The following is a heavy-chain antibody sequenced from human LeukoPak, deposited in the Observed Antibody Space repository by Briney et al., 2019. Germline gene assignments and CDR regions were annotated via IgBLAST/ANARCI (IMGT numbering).Heavy chain of an antibody. Sequence: GGSLRLSCAASGFTFSSYAMHWVRQAPGKGLEWVVVISYDGSNKYYADSVKGRFTISRDNSKNTLYLQMNSLRAEDTAVYYCARGNIAAAPIDYYYYGMDVWGQGTTVTVSS. CDR2: ISYDGSNK. J-gene: IGHJ6*02. D-gene: IGHD6-13*01. V-gene: IGHV3-30*04. CDR3: ARGNIAAAPIDYYYYGMDV. CDR1: GFTFSSYA.